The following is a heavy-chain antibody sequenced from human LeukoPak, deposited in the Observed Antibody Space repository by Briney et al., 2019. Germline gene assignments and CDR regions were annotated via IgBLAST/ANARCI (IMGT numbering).Heavy chain of an antibody. CDR3: ARARGRFFDY. Sequence: SETLSLTCAVYGGSYSGYYWSWIRQPPGKGLEWIGEINHSGSTNYNPSLKSRVTISVDTSKNQFSLKLSSVTAADTAVYYCARARGRFFDYWGQGTLVTVSS. CDR1: GGSYSGYY. V-gene: IGHV4-34*01. J-gene: IGHJ4*02. CDR2: INHSGST.